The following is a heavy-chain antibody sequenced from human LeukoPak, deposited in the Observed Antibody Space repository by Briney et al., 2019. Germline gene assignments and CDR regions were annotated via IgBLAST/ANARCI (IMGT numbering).Heavy chain of an antibody. Sequence: SGTLSLTCAVSGGSISTNNWWSWVRQPPGKGLEWIGEIHHSGSTNYNPSLKSRVTISVDKSKNQFSLKLSSVTAADTAVYYCAREMGSGYDFGYWGQGTLVTVSS. J-gene: IGHJ4*02. V-gene: IGHV4-4*02. CDR2: IHHSGST. D-gene: IGHD5-12*01. CDR1: GGSISTNNW. CDR3: AREMGSGYDFGY.